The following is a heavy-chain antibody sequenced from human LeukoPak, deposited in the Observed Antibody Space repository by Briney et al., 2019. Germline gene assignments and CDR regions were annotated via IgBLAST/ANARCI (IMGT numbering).Heavy chain of an antibody. Sequence: PSQTLSLTCAISEDSVSSNCASWNWSRQSPSRGLEWLARTYYRSKWYNDYAVSVKSRISINADTSKNQFSLHLDSVTPEDTAVYFCARAGIASTYYFDYWGRGALVTVSS. D-gene: IGHD6-13*01. J-gene: IGHJ4*02. CDR3: ARAGIASTYYFDY. V-gene: IGHV6-1*01. CDR1: EDSVSSNCAS. CDR2: TYYRSKWYN.